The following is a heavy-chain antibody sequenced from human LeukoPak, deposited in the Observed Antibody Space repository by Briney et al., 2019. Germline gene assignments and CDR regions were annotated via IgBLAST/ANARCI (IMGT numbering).Heavy chain of an antibody. CDR2: IYYSGST. CDR3: ARPADSSGAYEAFEI. CDR1: VGSITSYY. Sequence: SETLSLTCTVSVGSITSYYWNCIRQPPGKGLEWIGYIYYSGSTNYNPSLKSRVTISVDTSKNQFSLKLTSVTAADTAVYYCARPADSSGAYEAFEIWGQGTMVTVSS. J-gene: IGHJ3*02. D-gene: IGHD6-25*01. V-gene: IGHV4-59*12.